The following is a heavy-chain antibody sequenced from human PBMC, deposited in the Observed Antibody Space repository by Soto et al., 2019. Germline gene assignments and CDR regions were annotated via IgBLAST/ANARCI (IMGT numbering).Heavy chain of an antibody. CDR2: MNPNSGNT. CDR1: GYTFTSYD. Sequence: ASVKVSCKASGYTFTSYDINWVRQATGQGLEWMGWMNPNSGNTGYAQKFQGRVTMTRNTSISTAYMELSSLRSEDTAVYYCARGFFSYQLLFHIDYYYYMDVWGKGTTVTVSS. J-gene: IGHJ6*03. D-gene: IGHD2-2*01. V-gene: IGHV1-8*01. CDR3: ARGFFSYQLLFHIDYYYYMDV.